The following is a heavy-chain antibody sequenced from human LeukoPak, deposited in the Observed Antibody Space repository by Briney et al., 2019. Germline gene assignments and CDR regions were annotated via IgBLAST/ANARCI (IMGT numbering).Heavy chain of an antibody. CDR2: ISGSGGST. Sequence: PGGSLRLSCAASGFTFSSYAMSWVRQAPGKGLEWVSAISGSGGSTYYADSVKGRFTISRDNSKNTLYLQMNSLRAEDTAVYYCARDKGPTVDPGAFDIWGQGTMVTVSS. J-gene: IGHJ3*02. CDR1: GFTFSSYA. V-gene: IGHV3-23*01. CDR3: ARDKGPTVDPGAFDI. D-gene: IGHD4-17*01.